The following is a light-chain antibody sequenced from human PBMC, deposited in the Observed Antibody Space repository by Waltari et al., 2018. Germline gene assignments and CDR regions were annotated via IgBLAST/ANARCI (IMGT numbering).Light chain of an antibody. V-gene: IGLV2-14*03. Sequence: QSALTQPASVSGSPGQSITISCTGTSSYIGGYNYVPWYQQLPGRAPKLIIYDVSNRPSGVSNRFSGSKSGNTASLTISGLQGEDEAEYYCSSYVSSSTLELFGGGTSLAVL. CDR2: DVS. CDR3: SSYVSSSTLEL. CDR1: SSYIGGYNY. J-gene: IGLJ2*01.